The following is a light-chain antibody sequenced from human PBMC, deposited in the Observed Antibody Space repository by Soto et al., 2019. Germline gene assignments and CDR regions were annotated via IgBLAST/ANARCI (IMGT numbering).Light chain of an antibody. CDR3: QQYNKWPRIT. CDR1: QSVSSN. Sequence: EIVITQCPCTPSVPSGERATLSCSASQSVSSNLAWYQQKPGQAPRLLIYGASTRATGIPARFSGSGSGTEFTLTISSLQSEDFAVYYCQQYNKWPRITFGQGTRLEIK. V-gene: IGKV3-15*01. CDR2: GAS. J-gene: IGKJ5*01.